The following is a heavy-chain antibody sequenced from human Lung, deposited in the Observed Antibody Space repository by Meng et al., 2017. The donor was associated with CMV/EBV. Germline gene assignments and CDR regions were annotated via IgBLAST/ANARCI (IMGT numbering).Heavy chain of an antibody. J-gene: IGHJ6*02. CDR2: IYLDIDST. CDR1: GFPFSTFA. V-gene: IGHV3-23*03. CDR3: AKDGRGYSYGYGMDV. D-gene: IGHD5-18*01. Sequence: GESLKISCAASGFPFSTFAMGWVRQAPGKGLEWVSLIYLDIDSTDYADSVKGRFTISRDNSKNTLYLQMNSLRAEDTAVYYCAKDGRGYSYGYGMDVWGQGTTVTVSS.